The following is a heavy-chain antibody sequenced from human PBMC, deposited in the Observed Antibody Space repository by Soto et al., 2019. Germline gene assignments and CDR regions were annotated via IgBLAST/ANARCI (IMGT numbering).Heavy chain of an antibody. CDR2: IDHSGST. V-gene: IGHV4-34*01. CDR1: GGSFSGYY. CDR3: ARRGGGNYPFYFDY. J-gene: IGHJ4*02. D-gene: IGHD1-26*01. Sequence: QVQLQQWGAGLLKPSETLSLTCGVYGGSFSGYYWSWIRQPPGKGLEWIGEIDHSGSTNYNPSLKSRVSISVDTSKRQFSLKLSFVTAADTAVYYCARRGGGNYPFYFDYWSQGALVTVSS.